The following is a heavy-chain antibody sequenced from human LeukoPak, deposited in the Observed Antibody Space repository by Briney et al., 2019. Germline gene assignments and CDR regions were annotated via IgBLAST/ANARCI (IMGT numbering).Heavy chain of an antibody. J-gene: IGHJ3*02. CDR1: GGSISSGDYY. CDR3: ASSRRYYYGSSGYYAFDI. D-gene: IGHD3-22*01. Sequence: SETLSLTCTVSGGSISSGDYYWRWIRQPPGKGLEWIGYIYYSGSTYYNPSLKSRVTISVDTSKIHFSLKLSSVTAADTALYYCASSRRYYYGSSGYYAFDIWGQGTMVTVSS. CDR2: IYYSGST. V-gene: IGHV4-30-4*08.